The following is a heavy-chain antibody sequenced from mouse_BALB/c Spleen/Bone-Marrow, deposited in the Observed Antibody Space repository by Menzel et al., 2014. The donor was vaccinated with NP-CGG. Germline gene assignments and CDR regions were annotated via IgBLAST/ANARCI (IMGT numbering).Heavy chain of an antibody. J-gene: IGHJ3*01. CDR3: ARDYGRTAWFAY. CDR1: GFNIKDTY. V-gene: IGHV14-3*02. Sequence: EVQRVESGAELVKPGASVKLSYTASGFNIKDTYIHWVKQRPEQGLEWIGGIDPANGNTKYDPKFQGKATITADTSSNTAYPQLSSLTSEDTAVHYCARDYGRTAWFAYWGQGTLVTVSA. D-gene: IGHD1-1*01. CDR2: IDPANGNT.